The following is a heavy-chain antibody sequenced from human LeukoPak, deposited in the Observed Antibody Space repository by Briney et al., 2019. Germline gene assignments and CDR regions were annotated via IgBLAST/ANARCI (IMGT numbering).Heavy chain of an antibody. Sequence: SETLSLTCTVSGGSISSSSYYWGWIRQPPGKGLEWIGSIYYSGSTYYNPSLKSRVTISVDTSKNQFSLKLSSVTAADTAVYYCARHSDRSGYYFDYWGQGTLVTVSS. CDR3: ARHSDRSGYYFDY. CDR1: GGSISSSSYY. J-gene: IGHJ4*02. D-gene: IGHD3-22*01. CDR2: IYYSGST. V-gene: IGHV4-39*01.